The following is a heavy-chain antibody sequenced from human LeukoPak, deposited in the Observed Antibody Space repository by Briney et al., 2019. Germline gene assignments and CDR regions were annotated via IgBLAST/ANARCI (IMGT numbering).Heavy chain of an antibody. J-gene: IGHJ3*02. CDR2: VYYNGNT. V-gene: IGHV4-39*07. Sequence: SETLSLTCTVSGGSISSSGSYWAWIRQPPGKGLEWIANVYYNGNTYYNSSLKSRVTISVDTSKNQFSLKLSSVTAADTAVYYCASSWASSGYDAFDIWGQGTMVTVSS. D-gene: IGHD3-22*01. CDR1: GGSISSSGSY. CDR3: ASSWASSGYDAFDI.